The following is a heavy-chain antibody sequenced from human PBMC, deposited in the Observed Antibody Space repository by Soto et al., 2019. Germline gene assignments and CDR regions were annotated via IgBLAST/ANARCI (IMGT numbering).Heavy chain of an antibody. J-gene: IGHJ6*02. CDR2: ITHSGRT. CDR1: GGSFRDYH. CDR3: ARLNGRQVDVLYYYYYGMYV. Sequence: QAQLQQWGAGLLKPSETLSLTCAVYGGSFRDYHWTWIREPPGKGLEWIGEITHSGRTNFNPSLKSRVTMSVDTSKNQFSLSLSSVTAADTAVYYCARLNGRQVDVLYYYYYGMYVWGQGTTVTVSS. V-gene: IGHV4-34*01. D-gene: IGHD1-26*01.